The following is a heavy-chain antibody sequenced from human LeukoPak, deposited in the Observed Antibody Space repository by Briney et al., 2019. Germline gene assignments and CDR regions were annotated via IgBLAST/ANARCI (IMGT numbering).Heavy chain of an antibody. Sequence: PSEALSLTCTVSDGSISGTPYFWGWFRQPPGKGPEWIGNIHYSGTVYYSASLQSRVTISVDTSKNQFPLKPYSLTAADTAVYFCARVTRYDDSRNYHYMDVWGKGTTVTVSS. CDR1: DGSISGTPYF. J-gene: IGHJ6*03. D-gene: IGHD4-17*01. CDR2: IHYSGTV. CDR3: ARVTRYDDSRNYHYMDV. V-gene: IGHV4-39*06.